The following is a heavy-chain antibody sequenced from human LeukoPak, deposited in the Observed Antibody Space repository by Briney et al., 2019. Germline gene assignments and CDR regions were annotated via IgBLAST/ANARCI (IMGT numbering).Heavy chain of an antibody. CDR1: GFTFSHPV. CDR2: LVVGSGHT. CDR3: VAELAFGRGCFDY. D-gene: IGHD3-10*01. J-gene: IGHJ4*02. V-gene: IGHV1-58*01. Sequence: TSVKVSFKASGFTFSHPVLHWVRQARGQRLEWIGWLVVGSGHTSYAQSFQGRVTLTSDMSTSTSFMELNSLRDEDTAVYYCVAELAFGRGCFDYWGQGALLTVSS.